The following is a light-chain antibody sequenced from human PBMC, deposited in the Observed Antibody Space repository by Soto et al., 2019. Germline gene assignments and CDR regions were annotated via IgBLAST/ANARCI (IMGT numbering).Light chain of an antibody. J-gene: IGKJ2*03. CDR3: LQNNNSYS. Sequence: IVMTQSPATLSLSPGERATLSCRASQSVGSNLAWFQQKPGQAPRLLVYRASTRATGIPARFSGSGSRTQFTLTITSLQFDDSAVYYCLQNNNSYSFGQGTKLEIK. CDR1: QSVGSN. V-gene: IGKV3-15*01. CDR2: RAS.